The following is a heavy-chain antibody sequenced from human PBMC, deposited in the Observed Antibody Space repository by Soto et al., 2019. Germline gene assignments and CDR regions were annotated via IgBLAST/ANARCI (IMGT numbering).Heavy chain of an antibody. J-gene: IGHJ4*02. V-gene: IGHV4-34*01. CDR3: ARVLAARASRDFDY. D-gene: IGHD6-6*01. CDR2: INPSGGT. CDR1: GGSFSTDY. Sequence: QVQLQQWGAGLLKPSETLSLTCAVYGGSFSTDYWSWIRQPPGKGLEWIGEINPSGGTNYNPSLKSRVTRSVATSKNQFSRKLSSVTAADTAVYYCARVLAARASRDFDYWGQGTLVTVSS.